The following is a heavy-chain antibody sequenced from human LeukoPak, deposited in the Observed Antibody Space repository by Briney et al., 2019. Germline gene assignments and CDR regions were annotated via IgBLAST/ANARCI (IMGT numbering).Heavy chain of an antibody. Sequence: SETLSLTCTVSDDSITIYYWTWIRQPPGKGLEWIGYIDHTGSTNYNPSLNSRVTISRDTSKNHFSLELTSATAADTAVYFCARGRVSSNTWYSTYYYYFYMDVWGKGTTVTISS. CDR3: ARGRVSSNTWYSTYYYYFYMDV. J-gene: IGHJ6*03. V-gene: IGHV4-59*01. CDR1: DDSITIYY. D-gene: IGHD6-13*01. CDR2: IDHTGST.